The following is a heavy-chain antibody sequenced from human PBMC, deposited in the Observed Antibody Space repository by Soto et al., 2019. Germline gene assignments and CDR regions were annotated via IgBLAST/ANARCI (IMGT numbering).Heavy chain of an antibody. CDR3: AKGHSFLVIRGLGDY. CDR2: ISGSGGST. Sequence: EVQLLESGGGLVQPGGSLRLSCAASGFTFSSYAMSWVHQAPGKGLEWVSAISGSGGSTYYADSVKGRFTISRDNSKNTLYLQMNSLRAEDTAVYYCAKGHSFLVIRGLGDYWGQGTLVTVSS. V-gene: IGHV3-23*01. J-gene: IGHJ4*02. CDR1: GFTFSSYA. D-gene: IGHD3-9*01.